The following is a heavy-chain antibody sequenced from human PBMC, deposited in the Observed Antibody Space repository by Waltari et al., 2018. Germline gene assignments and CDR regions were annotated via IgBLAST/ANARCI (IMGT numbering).Heavy chain of an antibody. CDR3: VTDDPGLGLDV. J-gene: IGHJ6*02. CDR2: INNDGRNT. Sequence: EVQLVESGGGLVQLGGSLRLSCAASGLPFPKYWMPWVRQDAGKGLMWVAHINNDGRNTTYGDSVKGRFTITRDNARDTVYLQMTSLRAEDTAVYFCVTDDPGLGLDVWGQGTTVTVSS. CDR1: GLPFPKYW. V-gene: IGHV3-74*01. D-gene: IGHD7-27*01.